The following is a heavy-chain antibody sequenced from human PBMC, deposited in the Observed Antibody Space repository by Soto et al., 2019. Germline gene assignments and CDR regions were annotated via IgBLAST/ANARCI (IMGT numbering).Heavy chain of an antibody. CDR1: GGSISSSSYY. V-gene: IGHV4-39*01. Sequence: PSETLSLTCAVSGGSISSSSYYWGWIRQPPGKGLEWIGSIYYSGSTYYNPSLKSRVTISVDTSKNQFSLKLSSVTAADTAVYYCARQVPREFDYYYYGMDVWGQGTTVTAP. CDR2: IYYSGST. CDR3: ARQVPREFDYYYYGMDV. J-gene: IGHJ6*02. D-gene: IGHD3-10*01.